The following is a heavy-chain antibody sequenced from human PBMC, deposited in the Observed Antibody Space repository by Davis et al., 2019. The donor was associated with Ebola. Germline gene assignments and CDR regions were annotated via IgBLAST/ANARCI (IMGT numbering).Heavy chain of an antibody. CDR2: FSVPGLT. CDR3: AKDIQGGSSYLDY. D-gene: IGHD3-16*01. CDR1: GFLSSDST. Sequence: GASLNTSCTGSGFLSSDSTMSWVRQAPGKGLEWISAFSVPGLTHYADPVKGRFTISRDISKNTVYLQMNSLRVEDTAIYYCAKDIQGGSSYLDYWGQGTQVTVSS. J-gene: IGHJ4*02. V-gene: IGHV3-23*01.